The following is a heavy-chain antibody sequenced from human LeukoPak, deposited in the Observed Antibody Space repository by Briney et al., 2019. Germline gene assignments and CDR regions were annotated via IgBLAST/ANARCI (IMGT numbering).Heavy chain of an antibody. CDR2: ISGSGGTT. D-gene: IGHD3-10*01. Sequence: GGSLRLSCAASGFTFSSYAMSWVRQAPGKGLGWVSGISGSGGTTYYADSVQGRFTISRDNSKNTLYLQMNSLSAEDTAVYYCAKDLSWFGGSLATFGYWGQGTLATVSS. J-gene: IGHJ4*02. CDR1: GFTFSSYA. CDR3: AKDLSWFGGSLATFGY. V-gene: IGHV3-23*01.